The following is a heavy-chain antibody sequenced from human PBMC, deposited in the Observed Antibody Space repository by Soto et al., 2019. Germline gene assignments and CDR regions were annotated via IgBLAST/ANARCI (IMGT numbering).Heavy chain of an antibody. Sequence: VGSLRLSCSVSGFTFSNYAMHWVRQAPGKGLEYVSGITSEGDRTWHADSVEDRFTLSRDNSKNTLFLQMSSLRVEDTAIYFCVKGNQLLRYYFEFWGPGTLVTVSS. V-gene: IGHV3-64D*06. D-gene: IGHD2-15*01. CDR2: ITSEGDRT. CDR3: VKGNQLLRYYFEF. J-gene: IGHJ4*01. CDR1: GFTFSNYA.